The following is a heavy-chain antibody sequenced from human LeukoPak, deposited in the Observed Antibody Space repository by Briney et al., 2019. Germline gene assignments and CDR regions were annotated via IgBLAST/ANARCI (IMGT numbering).Heavy chain of an antibody. CDR2: INPNSGGT. CDR1: GYTFTGYY. V-gene: IGHV1-2*02. D-gene: IGHD1-1*01. CDR3: ARDHQGGTRFDY. J-gene: IGHJ4*02. Sequence: ASVRVSCKASGYTFTGYYMHWVRQAPGQGLEWMGWINPNSGGTNYAQKFQGRVTMTRDTTISTAYMELSRLRSDDTAVYYCARDHQGGTRFDYWGQGTLVTVSS.